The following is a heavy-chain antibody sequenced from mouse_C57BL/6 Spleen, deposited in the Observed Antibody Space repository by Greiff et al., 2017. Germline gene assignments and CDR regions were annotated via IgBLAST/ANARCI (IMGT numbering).Heavy chain of an antibody. CDR3: ARRWLRRDFDY. CDR1: GYTFTSYW. V-gene: IGHV1-50*01. CDR2: IDPSDSYT. Sequence: QVQLQQPGAELVKPGASVKLSCKASGYTFTSYWMQWVKQRPGQGLEWIGEIDPSDSYTNYNQKFKGKATLTVDTSSSTAYMQLSSLTSEDSAVYYCARRWLRRDFDYWGQGTTLTVSS. J-gene: IGHJ2*01. D-gene: IGHD2-2*01.